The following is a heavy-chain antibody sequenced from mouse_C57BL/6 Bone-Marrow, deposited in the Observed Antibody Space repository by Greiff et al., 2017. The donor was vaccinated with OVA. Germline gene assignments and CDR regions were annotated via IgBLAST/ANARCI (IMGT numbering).Heavy chain of an antibody. J-gene: IGHJ3*01. CDR2: IDPSDSYT. CDR3: ARLSNYGFAD. V-gene: IGHV1-50*01. Sequence: QVQLQQPGAELVKPGASVKLSCKASGYTFTSYWMQWVKQRPGQGLEWIGEIDPSDSYTNYNQKFKGKATLTVDTSSSTAYMQLSSLTSEDSAVYYCARLSNYGFADWGQGTLVTVSA. D-gene: IGHD2-5*01. CDR1: GYTFTSYW.